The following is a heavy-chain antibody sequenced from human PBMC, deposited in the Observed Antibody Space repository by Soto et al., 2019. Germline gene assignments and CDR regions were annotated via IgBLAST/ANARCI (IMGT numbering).Heavy chain of an antibody. Sequence: QVQLQQWCAGLLKPSETLSLTCAVYGGSFSGDYWSWIRQPPGKGLEWIGEINHSGSTNYNPSLKSRVTISVDTTQNQFSLKLSSVTAADTDVYYCARVSPWRLYDFWSGNWFDPWGQGTLVNVSS. V-gene: IGHV4-34*01. CDR1: GGSFSGDY. CDR3: ARVSPWRLYDFWSGNWFDP. D-gene: IGHD3-3*01. J-gene: IGHJ5*02. CDR2: INHSGST.